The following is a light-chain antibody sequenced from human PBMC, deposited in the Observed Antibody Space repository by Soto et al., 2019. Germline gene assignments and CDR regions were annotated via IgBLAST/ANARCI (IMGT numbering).Light chain of an antibody. Sequence: NFMLTQPHSVSESPGKTVTISCTRSSGSIASNYVQWYQQRPGSSPTTVIYEDNHRPSGVPDRFSGSIDSSSNSASLTISGLKTEDEADYYCQSYDSNNVIFGGGTKLTVL. J-gene: IGLJ2*01. CDR1: SGSIASNY. CDR2: EDN. CDR3: QSYDSNNVI. V-gene: IGLV6-57*01.